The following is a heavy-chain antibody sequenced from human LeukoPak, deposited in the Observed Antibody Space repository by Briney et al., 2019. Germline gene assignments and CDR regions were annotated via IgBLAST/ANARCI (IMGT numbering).Heavy chain of an antibody. CDR1: GGTFSSYA. CDR2: IIPIFGTA. J-gene: IGHJ6*03. V-gene: IGHV1-69*05. Sequence: GASVKVSCKASGGTFSSYAISWVRQAPGQGLEWMGGIIPIFGTANYAQKFQGRVTMTRDTSISTAYMELSRLRSDDTAVYYCARVEGYCSSTSCSESDYYYYMDVWGKGTTVTVSS. D-gene: IGHD2-2*01. CDR3: ARVEGYCSSTSCSESDYYYYMDV.